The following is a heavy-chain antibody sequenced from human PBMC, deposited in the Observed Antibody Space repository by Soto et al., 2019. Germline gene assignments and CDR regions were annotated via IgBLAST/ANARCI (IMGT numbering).Heavy chain of an antibody. CDR1: GFAFSSYG. D-gene: IGHD5-18*01. V-gene: IGHV3-30*03. Sequence: QAQLVESGGGVVQPGRSLRLSCAASGFAFSSYGMRWVRQAPGTGLEWVAVISYDGSLQHYADSVKGRFTISRDNSKNMVLLQMSSLRAEATAVYYCVSDRGYGHASVPYSWGQGTLVSVSS. CDR3: VSDRGYGHASVPYS. J-gene: IGHJ4*02. CDR2: ISYDGSLQ.